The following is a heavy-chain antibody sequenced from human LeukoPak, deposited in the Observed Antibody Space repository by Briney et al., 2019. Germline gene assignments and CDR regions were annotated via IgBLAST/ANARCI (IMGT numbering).Heavy chain of an antibody. Sequence: SETLSLTCTVSGVSLSSGEPYWSWIRQHPGKGLEWIRYIYYSGSTYYNPSLKSRVTISVDTSKNQFSLKLSSVTAADTAVYYCARAEDASANDYWGQGTLVTVSS. CDR3: ARAEDASANDY. V-gene: IGHV4-31*03. CDR2: IYYSGST. CDR1: GVSLSSGEPY. J-gene: IGHJ4*02. D-gene: IGHD6-13*01.